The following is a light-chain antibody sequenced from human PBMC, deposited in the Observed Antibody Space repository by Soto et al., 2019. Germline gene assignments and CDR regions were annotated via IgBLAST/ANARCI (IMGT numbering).Light chain of an antibody. CDR2: GAS. V-gene: IGKV3-15*01. CDR3: QQYNNWPYT. CDR1: PISRN. Sequence: VVTQSPASLSVSPGDRVTISCRAGPISRNLAWHQQRPGQAPRLLIYGASVRATGVPARFSGSGSGTECTLTINSLQSEDDAVYFCQQYNNWPYTFGQGTKVDIK. J-gene: IGKJ2*01.